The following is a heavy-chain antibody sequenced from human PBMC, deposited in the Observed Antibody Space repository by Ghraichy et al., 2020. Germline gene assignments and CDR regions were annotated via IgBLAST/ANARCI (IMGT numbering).Heavy chain of an antibody. D-gene: IGHD5-12*01. J-gene: IGHJ4*02. Sequence: GGSLRLSCSASGFTFSNYFMHWVRQAPGKGLEFVSVITTDGGATYYTDSVRGRFTISRDNSKNMLYLQMSSLRTEDSALYYCVNSVNSGYTYRSLDWWGQGTLVTVSS. CDR2: ITTDGGAT. CDR3: VNSVNSGYTYRSLDW. V-gene: IGHV3-64D*06. CDR1: GFTFSNYF.